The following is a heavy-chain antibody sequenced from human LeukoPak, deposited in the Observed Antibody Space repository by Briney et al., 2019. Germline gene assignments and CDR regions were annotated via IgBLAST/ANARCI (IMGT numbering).Heavy chain of an antibody. CDR1: GYTFSNYG. D-gene: IGHD3-9*01. CDR2: ISVYTGYT. J-gene: IGHJ4*02. Sequence: ASVKVSCKASGYTFSNYGVTWVRQAPGQGLEWMGWISVYTGYTNYAQNFQGRVTMTTDTSTNTAYMELRSLTSDDTAVYFCARDGGYFDWPRPRPGKYYFDYWGQGTLVTVSS. V-gene: IGHV1-18*01. CDR3: ARDGGYFDWPRPRPGKYYFDY.